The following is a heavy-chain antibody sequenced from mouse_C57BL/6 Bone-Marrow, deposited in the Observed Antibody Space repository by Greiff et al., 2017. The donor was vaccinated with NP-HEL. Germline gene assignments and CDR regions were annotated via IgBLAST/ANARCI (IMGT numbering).Heavy chain of an antibody. J-gene: IGHJ4*01. CDR2: IDPSDSYT. D-gene: IGHD1-1*01. CDR1: GYTFTSYW. V-gene: IGHV1-59*01. CDR3: ARWYGSSLYAMDY. Sequence: QVQLQQPGAELVRPGTSVKLSCKASGYTFTSYWMHWVKQRPGQGLEWIGVIDPSDSYTNYNQKFKGKATLTVDTSSSTAYMQLSSLTSEDSAVYYCARWYGSSLYAMDYWGQGTSVTVSS.